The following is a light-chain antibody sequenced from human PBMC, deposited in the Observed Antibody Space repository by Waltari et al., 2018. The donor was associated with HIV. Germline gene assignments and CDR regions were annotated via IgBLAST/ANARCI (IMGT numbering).Light chain of an antibody. CDR2: PSS. CDR1: QGISSW. J-gene: IGKJ2*01. Sequence: DIQLTQSPSSVSASVGDRVTITCRASQGISSWLAWYQQKPGKAPKLLIYPSSSLQSGVPSRFSVSGLGTHFTLTINSLQSEDSGLYYCQHYITWPPPTFGQGTKVEI. V-gene: IGKV1-12*01. CDR3: QHYITWPPPT.